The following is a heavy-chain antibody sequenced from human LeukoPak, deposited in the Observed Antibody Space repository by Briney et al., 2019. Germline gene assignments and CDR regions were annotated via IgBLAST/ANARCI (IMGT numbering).Heavy chain of an antibody. CDR1: GYTFTSYD. D-gene: IGHD3-22*01. CDR2: MNPNSGNT. Sequence: GASVKVSCKASGYTFTSYDINWVRQATGQGLEWMGWMNPNSGNTGYAQKFQGRVTMTRNTSISTAYMALSSLRSEDTAVYYCARGALYDSSGYYPEDFDYWGQGTLVTVSS. J-gene: IGHJ4*02. CDR3: ARGALYDSSGYYPEDFDY. V-gene: IGHV1-8*01.